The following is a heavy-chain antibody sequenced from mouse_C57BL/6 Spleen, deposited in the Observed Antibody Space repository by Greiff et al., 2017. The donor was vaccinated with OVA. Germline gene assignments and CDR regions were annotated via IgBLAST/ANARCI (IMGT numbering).Heavy chain of an antibody. J-gene: IGHJ4*01. CDR2: IDPANGNT. D-gene: IGHD1-1*01. Sequence: VQLKQSVAELVRPGASVKLSCTASGFNIKNTYMHWVKQRPEQGLEWIGRIDPANGNTKYAPKFQGKATITADPSSNTAYLQLSSLTSEDTAIYSCVPNLITTVVAKGAMDYWGQGTSVTVSS. CDR1: GFNIKNTY. CDR3: VPNLITTVVAKGAMDY. V-gene: IGHV14-3*01.